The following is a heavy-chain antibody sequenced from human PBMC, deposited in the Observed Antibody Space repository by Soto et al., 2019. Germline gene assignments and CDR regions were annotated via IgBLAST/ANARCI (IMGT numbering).Heavy chain of an antibody. Sequence: PGESLKISCKGSGYSFTSYWIGWVRQMPGKGLEWMGIIYPGDSDTRYSPSFQGQVTTSADKSISTAYLQWSSLKASDTAMYYCARHSDETDYDILTGPGGYGMDVWGQGTTVTVSS. V-gene: IGHV5-51*01. CDR1: GYSFTSYW. CDR2: IYPGDSDT. CDR3: ARHSDETDYDILTGPGGYGMDV. J-gene: IGHJ6*02. D-gene: IGHD3-9*01.